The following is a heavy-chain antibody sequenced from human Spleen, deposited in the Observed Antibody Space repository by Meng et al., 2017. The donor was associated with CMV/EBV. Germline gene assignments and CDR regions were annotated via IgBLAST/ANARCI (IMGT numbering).Heavy chain of an antibody. V-gene: IGHV4-59*01. CDR3: AREASITGTWWFDP. CDR1: GFTFSDFY. D-gene: IGHD1-7*01. CDR2: IYYSGST. J-gene: IGHJ5*02. Sequence: ESLKISCAASGFTFSDFYMSWIRQAPGKGLEWIGYIYYSGSTNYNPSLKSRVTISVDTSKNQFSLKLSSVTAADTAVYYCAREASITGTWWFDPWGQGTLVTVSS.